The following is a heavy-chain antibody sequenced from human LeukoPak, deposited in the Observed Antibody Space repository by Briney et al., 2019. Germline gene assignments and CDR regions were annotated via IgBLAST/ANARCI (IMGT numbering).Heavy chain of an antibody. CDR1: VVSMPGYY. J-gene: IGHJ4*01. Sequence: KPSETLSLICSVSVVSMPGYYQSCIRHAPGKAPEWIGYIYSSGSTNYNPSLNSRVTMSLDASKNPFSLKLNFVTAADTAVYYCATRPADGSWYGVLDFWSRGTLVTVSS. CDR2: IYSSGST. CDR3: ATRPADGSWYGVLDF. V-gene: IGHV4-59*01. D-gene: IGHD3-10*01.